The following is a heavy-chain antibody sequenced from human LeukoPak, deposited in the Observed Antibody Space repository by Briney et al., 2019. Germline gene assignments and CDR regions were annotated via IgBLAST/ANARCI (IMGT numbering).Heavy chain of an antibody. J-gene: IGHJ4*02. V-gene: IGHV4-31*03. CDR3: ARTLSGSYLDFDF. CDR2: IYYSGST. D-gene: IGHD1-26*01. CDR1: GGSISSGGYY. Sequence: SQTLSLTCTVSGGSISSGGYYWSWIRQHPGKGLEWIGYIYYSGSTYYKPSLKSRVTISVDTSKNQFSLKLSSGTAADTAVYYCARTLSGSYLDFDFWGQGTLVTVSS.